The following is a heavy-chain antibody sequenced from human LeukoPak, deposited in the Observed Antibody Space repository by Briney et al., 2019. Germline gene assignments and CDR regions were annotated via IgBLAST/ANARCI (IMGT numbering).Heavy chain of an antibody. D-gene: IGHD1-7*01. V-gene: IGHV3-15*01. Sequence: GGSLRLSCAASGFTFSNAWMSWVRQAPGKGLEWVGRIKSKTDGGTTDYAAPVKGRFTISRDDSKNTLYLQMNSLKTEDTAVYYCTTDPTGTTPRDAFDIWGQGTMVTLST. J-gene: IGHJ3*02. CDR2: IKSKTDGGTT. CDR1: GFTFSNAW. CDR3: TTDPTGTTPRDAFDI.